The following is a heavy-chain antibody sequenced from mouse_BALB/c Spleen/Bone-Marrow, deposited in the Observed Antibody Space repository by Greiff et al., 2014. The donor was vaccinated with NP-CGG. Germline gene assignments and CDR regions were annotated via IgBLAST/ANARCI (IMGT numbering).Heavy chain of an antibody. D-gene: IGHD1-1*01. J-gene: IGHJ3*01. CDR2: IDPANGNT. Sequence: EVQLQQSGAELVKPGASVKLSYTASGFNIKDTYMHWVKQRPEQGLEWIGRIDPANGNTKYDPKFQGKATITADTSSNTAYLQLSSLTSEDTAVYYCARYNYGSSQFAYWGQGTLVTVSA. V-gene: IGHV14-3*02. CDR3: ARYNYGSSQFAY. CDR1: GFNIKDTY.